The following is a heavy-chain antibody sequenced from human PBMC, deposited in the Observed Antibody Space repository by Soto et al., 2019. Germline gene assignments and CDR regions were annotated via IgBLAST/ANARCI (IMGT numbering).Heavy chain of an antibody. CDR2: ARNKVNGYTT. J-gene: IGHJ4*02. CDR1: GFIFSDHY. CDR3: ARLMGTSFDL. D-gene: IGHD2-8*01. Sequence: GGSLRLSGAASGFIFSDHYMDWVRQAPGKGLEWVGRARNKVNGYTTAYAASVKGRFTISRDDSKNSLYLQMNGLKTEDRAVYFCARLMGTSFDLWGQGTMVTVSS. V-gene: IGHV3-72*01.